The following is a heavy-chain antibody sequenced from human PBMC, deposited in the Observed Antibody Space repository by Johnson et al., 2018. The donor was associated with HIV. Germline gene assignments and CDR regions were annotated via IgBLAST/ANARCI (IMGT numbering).Heavy chain of an antibody. D-gene: IGHD2-2*01. CDR2: ISYDGSNK. CDR3: ARPDRLNSIVVVPAGAFDI. CDR1: GFTFSSYA. V-gene: IGHV3-30*04. Sequence: QVQLVESGGGVVQPGRSLRLSCAASGFTFSSYAMHWVRQAPGKGLEWVAVISYDGSNKYYADSVKGRFPISRDNSKNTLYLQMNSLRAEDTAVYYCARPDRLNSIVVVPAGAFDIWGQGTMVTVSS. J-gene: IGHJ3*02.